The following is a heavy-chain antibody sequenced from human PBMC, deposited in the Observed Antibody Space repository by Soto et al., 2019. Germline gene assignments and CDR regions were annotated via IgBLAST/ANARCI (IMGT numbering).Heavy chain of an antibody. J-gene: IGHJ4*02. D-gene: IGHD3-16*01. CDR2: IYWDDNV. V-gene: IGHV2-5*02. CDR1: GFSLSTSKVG. Sequence: QITLKESGPTLVKPTQTLTLTCTFSGFSLSTSKVGVGWIRQSPGKALEWLALIYWDDNVHYSPSLKSRLTLTTDTSKNQVVLKMTNMDPVDTATYYCAHDSNDLYGFDYWGQGTLVTVSS. CDR3: AHDSNDLYGFDY.